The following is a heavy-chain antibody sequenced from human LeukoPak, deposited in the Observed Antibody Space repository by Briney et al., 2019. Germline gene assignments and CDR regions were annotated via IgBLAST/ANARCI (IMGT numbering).Heavy chain of an antibody. CDR1: GYSFTNYW. CDR3: ARTASTEVGSNWYFDL. J-gene: IGHJ2*01. D-gene: IGHD2-2*01. V-gene: IGHV5-51*01. CDR2: IYPGDSDI. Sequence: GESLKISCKGSGYSFTNYWIGWVRQMPGKGLEWMGIIYPGDSDIRYSPSFQGQVTISADKSISTAYLQCSSLKASDTAMYYCARTASTEVGSNWYFDLWGRGTLVTVSS.